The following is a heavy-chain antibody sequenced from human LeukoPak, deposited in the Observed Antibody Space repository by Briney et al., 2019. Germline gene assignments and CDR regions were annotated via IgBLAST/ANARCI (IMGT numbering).Heavy chain of an antibody. V-gene: IGHV3-30*18. CDR3: AKSRARGYSYGNDFDY. J-gene: IGHJ4*02. CDR1: GFTLSNYG. Sequence: GGSLRLSCAASGFTLSNYGMHWVRQAPGKGLEWVAVISYDGSNKYYAESVKGRFTISRDNPKNTLYLQMNSLRAEDTAVYYCAKSRARGYSYGNDFDYWGQGTLVTVSS. CDR2: ISYDGSNK. D-gene: IGHD5-18*01.